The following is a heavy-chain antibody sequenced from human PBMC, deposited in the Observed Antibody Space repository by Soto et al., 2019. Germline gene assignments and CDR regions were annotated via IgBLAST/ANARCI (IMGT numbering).Heavy chain of an antibody. V-gene: IGHV1-18*01. D-gene: IGHD3-3*01. CDR2: ISGYNGKT. J-gene: IGHJ4*02. CDR3: ARDRYSDFWSGFRFDY. Sequence: QLVQSGAEVKRPGASVKVSCKTSGYTFNKYGVSWVRQAPGQGLEWMGWISGYNGKTTFAQNFQGRVTMTTDTSTTTAYMELGSRRSDDTAVYFCARDRYSDFWSGFRFDYWGQGTLVTVSS. CDR1: GYTFNKYG.